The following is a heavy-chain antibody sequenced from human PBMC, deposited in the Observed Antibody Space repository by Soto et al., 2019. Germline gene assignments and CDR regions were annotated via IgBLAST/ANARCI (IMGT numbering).Heavy chain of an antibody. Sequence: QLQLQESGPGLVKPSETLSLTCTVSGGSISSSSYYWGWIRQPPGKGLEWIGSIYYSGSTYYNPFLKSRVTISVDTSKNQFSLKLSSVTAADTAVYYCARHPAYSSSWYNWFDPWGQGTLVTVSS. CDR1: GGSISSSSYY. D-gene: IGHD6-13*01. CDR3: ARHPAYSSSWYNWFDP. V-gene: IGHV4-39*01. CDR2: IYYSGST. J-gene: IGHJ5*02.